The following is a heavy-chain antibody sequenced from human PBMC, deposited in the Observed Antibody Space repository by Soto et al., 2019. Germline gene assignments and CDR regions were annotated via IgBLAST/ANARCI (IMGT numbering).Heavy chain of an antibody. CDR2: ISTYNGNT. CDR3: AREGYGDYGY. J-gene: IGHJ4*02. Sequence: QVQLVPSRAEVKKPGTSVKVSCKASGYTFTSNGISWVRPALGQGLEWMGWISTYNGNTNYAQKLQGRVTMTRDTSTSIAYMELRDLRSDDTAVDYCAREGYGDYGYWGQGSLVTVS. D-gene: IGHD4-17*01. V-gene: IGHV1-18*01. CDR1: GYTFTSNG.